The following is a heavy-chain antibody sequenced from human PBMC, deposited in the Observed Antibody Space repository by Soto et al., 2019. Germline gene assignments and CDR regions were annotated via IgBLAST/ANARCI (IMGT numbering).Heavy chain of an antibody. V-gene: IGHV3-30-3*01. CDR1: GFTFSSYA. J-gene: IGHJ4*02. Sequence: QVQLVESGGGVVQPGRSLRLSCAASGFTFSSYAMHWVRQAPGKGLEWVAVISYDGSNEFYADSVKGRFTISRDNSKNMVYLQMNSLTTEDTAVYYCARQDIEGTAMVEYWGQGALGTVAS. D-gene: IGHD5-18*01. CDR2: ISYDGSNE. CDR3: ARQDIEGTAMVEY.